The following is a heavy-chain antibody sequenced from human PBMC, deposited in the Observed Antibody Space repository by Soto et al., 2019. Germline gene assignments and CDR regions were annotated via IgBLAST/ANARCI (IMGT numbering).Heavy chain of an antibody. J-gene: IGHJ6*02. CDR3: AMVDVYVTPSPQDV. CDR1: GYRFTSYG. CDR2: INAYNGNT. Sequence: QVQLVQSGAEVKNPGASVKVSCKASGYRFTSYGIGWVRQAPGQGFEWMGWINAYNGNTNYAQNLQGRVTLTTDTSPSTAYMELRSLRSNDTAVYYCAMVDVYVTPSPQDVWGQGTTVTVSS. V-gene: IGHV1-18*01. D-gene: IGHD3-16*01.